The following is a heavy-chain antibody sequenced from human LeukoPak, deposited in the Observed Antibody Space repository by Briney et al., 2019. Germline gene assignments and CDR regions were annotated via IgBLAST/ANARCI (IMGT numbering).Heavy chain of an antibody. V-gene: IGHV3-23*01. CDR1: GFTFRSHA. J-gene: IGHJ4*02. Sequence: GGSLRLSCVGSGFTFRSHAMSWVRQAPEKGLEFVSGIYENGGTTYYADSVKGRFSISRDNAKNSLYLQMNSLRAEDTAVYYCARDRTSDYWGQGTLVTVSS. CDR2: IYENGGTT. CDR3: ARDRTSDY. D-gene: IGHD3/OR15-3a*01.